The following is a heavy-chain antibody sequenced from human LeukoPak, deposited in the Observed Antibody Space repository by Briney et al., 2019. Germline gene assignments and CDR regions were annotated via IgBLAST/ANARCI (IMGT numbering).Heavy chain of an antibody. CDR2: ISSSSSYI. Sequence: GGSLRLSCAASGFTFSSYTMNWVRQAPGKGLEWVSSISSSSSYIYYADSVKGRFTISRDNAKNSLYLQMNSLRAEDTAVYYCASTTGYNSGWPDYWGQGTLVTVSS. V-gene: IGHV3-21*01. CDR1: GFTFSSYT. D-gene: IGHD6-19*01. J-gene: IGHJ4*02. CDR3: ASTTGYNSGWPDY.